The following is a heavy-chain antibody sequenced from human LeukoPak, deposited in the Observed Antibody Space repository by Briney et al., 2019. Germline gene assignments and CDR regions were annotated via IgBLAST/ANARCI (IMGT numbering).Heavy chain of an antibody. J-gene: IGHJ5*02. CDR1: GLTFSDYY. CDR3: ATDGAGFDT. CDR2: INIGGTNT. V-gene: IGHV3-11*01. Sequence: GGSLRLSCAAPGLTFSDYYMSWIRQAPGKGLEWLSYINIGGTNTHYADSVKGRFTISRDNAKKSLYLEMTNLRAEDTAVYYCATDGAGFDTWGQGVLVTVSS.